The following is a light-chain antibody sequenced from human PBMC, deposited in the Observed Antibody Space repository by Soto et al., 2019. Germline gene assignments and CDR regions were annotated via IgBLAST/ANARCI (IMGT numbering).Light chain of an antibody. CDR3: LQHNNYPPT. CDR2: GAS. CDR1: QSISSY. Sequence: DVHMTQSPSSLSASVGYRSTITCRASQSISSYLDWYQQKPGKVPRRLIYGASSWQSGVPSRFSGTGSGTEFTLTISSLQPEDFEAYYCLQHNNYPPTFGQGTRLEIK. J-gene: IGKJ5*01. V-gene: IGKV1-17*01.